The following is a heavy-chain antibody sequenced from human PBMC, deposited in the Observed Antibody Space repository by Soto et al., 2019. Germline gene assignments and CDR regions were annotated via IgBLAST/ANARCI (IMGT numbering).Heavy chain of an antibody. CDR2: IYHSGST. J-gene: IGHJ6*02. CDR1: CGSISSSNW. V-gene: IGHV4-4*02. Sequence: SETLSLTCAVSCGSISSSNWWSWVRQPPGKGLEWIGEIYHSGSTNYNPSLKSRVTISVDKSKNQFSRKLSSVTAADTAVYYCARGRYYGSGSYWDYYYYGMDVWGQGTTVTVSS. D-gene: IGHD3-10*01. CDR3: ARGRYYGSGSYWDYYYYGMDV.